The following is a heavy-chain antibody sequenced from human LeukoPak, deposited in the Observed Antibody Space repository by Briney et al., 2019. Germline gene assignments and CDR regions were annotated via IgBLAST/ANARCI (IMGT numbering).Heavy chain of an antibody. D-gene: IGHD2-15*01. CDR2: VSRTSSHI. Sequence: GGSLRLSCAASGFTFSSYSMNWVRQAPGKGLEWVSCVSRTSSHIYYADSVKGRFTISRDDAKNSLFLQMNSLRAGDTAVYYCARDLAGGGPYYFDYWGEGTLVTVSS. V-gene: IGHV3-21*01. CDR3: ARDLAGGGPYYFDY. J-gene: IGHJ4*02. CDR1: GFTFSSYS.